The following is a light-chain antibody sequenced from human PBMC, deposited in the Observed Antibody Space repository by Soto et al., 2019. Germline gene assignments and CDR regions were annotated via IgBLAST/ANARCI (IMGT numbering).Light chain of an antibody. J-gene: IGKJ2*01. CDR1: QSVSVN. V-gene: IGKV3-15*01. Sequence: EIVMPQSPAPLSVSPGEGISLSCRASQSVSVNLAWYQQKPGQAPRLLIYGASTRATGIQARFSYSCSGTEFNLTISSLHSEDLAVYYWQQYYDWPPYTFGQ. CDR2: GAS. CDR3: QQYYDWPPYT.